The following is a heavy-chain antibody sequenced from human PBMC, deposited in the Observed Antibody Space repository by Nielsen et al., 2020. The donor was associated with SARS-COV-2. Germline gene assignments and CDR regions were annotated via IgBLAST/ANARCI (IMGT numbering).Heavy chain of an antibody. Sequence: SETLSLTCTVSGSSISNSSYYWGWIRQPPGTGLAWIGNIYHSGSTYYNPSLKSRVTISVDTSKNQFSLKLSSVTAADTAVFYCAAITGSGWLSTRMGYYFSHWGQGTLVSVSS. D-gene: IGHD2/OR15-2a*01. CDR2: IYHSGST. CDR3: AAITGSGWLSTRMGYYFSH. V-gene: IGHV4-39*01. J-gene: IGHJ4*02. CDR1: GSSISNSSYY.